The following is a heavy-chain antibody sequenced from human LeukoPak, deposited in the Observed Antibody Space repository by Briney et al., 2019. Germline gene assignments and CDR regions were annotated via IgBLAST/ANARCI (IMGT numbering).Heavy chain of an antibody. Sequence: TSETLSLTCTVSGGSISSSGYYWGWIRQPPGKGLEGIGSIYYSGSTYYNPSLKSRVTISVDTSKNQFSLKLSSVTAADTAVYYCARQTGSGLFILPGGQGTLVTVSS. CDR2: IYYSGST. D-gene: IGHD3/OR15-3a*01. CDR3: ARQTGSGLFILP. J-gene: IGHJ4*02. V-gene: IGHV4-39*07. CDR1: GGSISSSGYY.